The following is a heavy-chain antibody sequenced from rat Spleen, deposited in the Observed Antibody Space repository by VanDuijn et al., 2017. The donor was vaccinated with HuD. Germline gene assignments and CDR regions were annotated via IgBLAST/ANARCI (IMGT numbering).Heavy chain of an antibody. J-gene: IGHJ2*01. Sequence: EVQLVESGGGLVQPGRSLNLSCAAPGFTFSSFAMAWVRHAPQKGLEWVATITYGGSNTYYPDSVKGRFTISRDNAKSTLYLQMDSLRSEDTATYYCAIGWELGYWGQGVMVTVSS. V-gene: IGHV5-7*01. CDR2: ITYGGSNT. D-gene: IGHD5-1*01. CDR1: GFTFSSFA. CDR3: AIGWELGY.